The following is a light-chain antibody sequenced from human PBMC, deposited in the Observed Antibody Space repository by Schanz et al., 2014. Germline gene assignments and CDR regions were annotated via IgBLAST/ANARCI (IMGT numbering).Light chain of an antibody. V-gene: IGKV3-20*01. CDR1: ESVNTID. Sequence: EIVLTQSPGTLSLSPGEAATLSCRSSESVNTIDLSWYQQKPGQAPRLLIYGASTRASGIPGRFSGSGSGTEFTLTISSLQPDDFATYYCQHYNRHPPWTFGQGTKVEIK. CDR2: GAS. J-gene: IGKJ1*01. CDR3: QHYNRHPPWT.